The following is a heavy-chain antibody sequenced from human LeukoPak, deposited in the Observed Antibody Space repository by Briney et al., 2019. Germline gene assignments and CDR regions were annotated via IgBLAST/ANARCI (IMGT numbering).Heavy chain of an antibody. V-gene: IGHV1-2*02. CDR1: GYNFTGYN. J-gene: IGHJ4*02. D-gene: IGHD1-26*01. CDR2: INPNSGGT. Sequence: ASVKVSCKASGYNFTGYNMHWVRQAPGQGLEWMGWINPNSGGTNYAQKFQGRVTMTRDTSIGTAYMELSSLGSDDTAVYYCARGFFRGNYFGHWGPGTLVTVSS. CDR3: ARGFFRGNYFGH.